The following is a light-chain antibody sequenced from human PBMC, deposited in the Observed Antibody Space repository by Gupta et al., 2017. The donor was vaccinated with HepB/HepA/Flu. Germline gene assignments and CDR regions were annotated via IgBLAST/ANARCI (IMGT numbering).Light chain of an antibody. V-gene: IGKV3-20*01. J-gene: IGKJ4*01. CDR3: QQYGSSPLT. CDR2: GAS. CDR1: QSVSSSY. Sequence: EIVLTQSPGTLSLSPGERVTLSCRASQSVSSSYLAWYQQKPGQAPRLLIYGASSRATGIPDRFSGSGSGTYFTLTIIRLAPEDFAVYYCQQYGSSPLTFGGGTKVEIK.